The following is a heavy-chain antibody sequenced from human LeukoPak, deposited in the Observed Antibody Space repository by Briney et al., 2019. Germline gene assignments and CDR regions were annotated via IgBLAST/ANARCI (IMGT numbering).Heavy chain of an antibody. CDR2: ISGSGGST. D-gene: IGHD3-10*01. CDR1: GFTFSSYA. J-gene: IGHJ4*02. Sequence: GGSLRLSCAASGFTFSSYAMSWVRQAPGKGLEWVSAISGSGGSTYYADSVKGRFTISRDNSKNTLYLQRNSLRAEDTAVYFCAKRGIVIRGLLVFGFHTEAYYFDSWGQGILVTVSS. CDR3: AKRGIVIRGLLVFGFHTEAYYFDS. V-gene: IGHV3-23*01.